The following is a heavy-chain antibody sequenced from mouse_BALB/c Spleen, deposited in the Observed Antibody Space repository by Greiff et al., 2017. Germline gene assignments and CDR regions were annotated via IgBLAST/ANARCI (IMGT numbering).Heavy chain of an antibody. CDR1: GFTFSSYT. J-gene: IGHJ3*01. CDR3: TRDSGDMGGTFAY. V-gene: IGHV5-6-4*01. CDR2: ISSGGSYT. Sequence: KLVESGGGLVKPGGSLKLSCAASGFTFSSYTMSWVRPTPEKRLEWVATISSGGSYTYYPDSVKGRFTISRDNAKNTLYLQMSSLKSEDTAMYYCTRDSGDMGGTFAYWGQGTLVTVSA. D-gene: IGHD1-1*02.